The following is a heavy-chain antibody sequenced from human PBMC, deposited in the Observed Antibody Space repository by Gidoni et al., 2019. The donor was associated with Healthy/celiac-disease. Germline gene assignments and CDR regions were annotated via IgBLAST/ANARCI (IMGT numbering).Heavy chain of an antibody. CDR3: ARLGKALSGTDYYYMDV. D-gene: IGHD6-13*01. J-gene: IGHJ6*03. CDR2: IYPGDSDT. CDR1: GYSFTSYW. V-gene: IGHV5-51*01. Sequence: EVQLVQSGAEVKKPGESLKISCKGSGYSFTSYWIGWVRQMPGKGLEWMGSIYPGDSDTRYSPSFQGQVTISADKSISTAYLQWRSLKASDTAMYYCARLGKALSGTDYYYMDVWGKGTTVTVSS.